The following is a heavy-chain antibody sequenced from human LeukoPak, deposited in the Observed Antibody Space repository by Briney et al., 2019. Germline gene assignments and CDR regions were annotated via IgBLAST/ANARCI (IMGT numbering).Heavy chain of an antibody. CDR2: FDPEDGET. J-gene: IGHJ5*02. CDR1: GYTLTELS. D-gene: IGHD3-10*01. Sequence: ASVKVSCKVSGYTLTELSMHWVRQAPGKGLEWMGGFDPEDGETIYAQKFQGRVTMTEDTSTDTAYMGLSSLRSEDTAVYYCATLMNMVRGVNHWGQGTLVTVSS. CDR3: ATLMNMVRGVNH. V-gene: IGHV1-24*01.